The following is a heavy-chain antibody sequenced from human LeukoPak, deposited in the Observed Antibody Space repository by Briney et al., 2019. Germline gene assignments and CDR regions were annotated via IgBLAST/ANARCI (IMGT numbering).Heavy chain of an antibody. Sequence: KVSCKASGYSFTSYWIGWVRQMPGKGLEWMGIIYPGDSDSRYGPSFQGQVTISADKSISTAYLQWSSLRASDTAMYYCARPNYYDSSGYYDHDYWGQGTLVTVSS. CDR1: GYSFTSYW. D-gene: IGHD3-22*01. V-gene: IGHV5-51*01. CDR3: ARPNYYDSSGYYDHDY. CDR2: IYPGDSDS. J-gene: IGHJ4*02.